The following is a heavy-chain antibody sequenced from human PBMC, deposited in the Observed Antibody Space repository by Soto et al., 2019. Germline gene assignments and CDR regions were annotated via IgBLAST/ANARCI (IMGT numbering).Heavy chain of an antibody. CDR2: ISGSGGST. J-gene: IGHJ3*02. CDR1: GFTFSSYA. CDR3: AKDRKDIVVVPAALHDAFDI. Sequence: EVQLLESGGGLVQPGGSLRLSCAASGFTFSSYAMSWVRQAPGKGLEWVSAISGSGGSTYYADSVKGRFTISRDNSKNTLCLQMNSLRAEDTAVYYCAKDRKDIVVVPAALHDAFDIWGQGTMVTVSS. V-gene: IGHV3-23*01. D-gene: IGHD2-2*01.